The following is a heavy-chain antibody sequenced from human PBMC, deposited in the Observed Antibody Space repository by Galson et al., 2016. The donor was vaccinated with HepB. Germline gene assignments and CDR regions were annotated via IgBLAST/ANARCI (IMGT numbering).Heavy chain of an antibody. D-gene: IGHD3-10*01. CDR2: ISAGGSTK. V-gene: IGHV3-48*02. Sequence: SLRLSCAASGFIFSDCSMNWVRQTPGKGLQWLSYISAGGSTKIYADYVKGRFTVSRDNAKNSLFLQLNSLRDEDTAVYYCVKATYGRRGYFDYWGQGTLVTVSS. CDR3: VKATYGRRGYFDY. J-gene: IGHJ4*02. CDR1: GFIFSDCS.